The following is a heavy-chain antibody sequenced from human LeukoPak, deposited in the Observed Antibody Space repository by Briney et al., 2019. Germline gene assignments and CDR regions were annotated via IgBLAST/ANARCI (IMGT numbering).Heavy chain of an antibody. V-gene: IGHV3-23*01. D-gene: IGHD3-10*01. Sequence: PGGSLRLSCAASGFTFSSYAMSWGRQAPGKGLEWVSAISGSGGSTYYADSVKGRFTISRDNSKNTLYLQMNSLRAEDTAVYYCAKGLLLWFGELSIFDYWGQGTLVTVSS. CDR1: GFTFSSYA. J-gene: IGHJ4*02. CDR2: ISGSGGST. CDR3: AKGLLLWFGELSIFDY.